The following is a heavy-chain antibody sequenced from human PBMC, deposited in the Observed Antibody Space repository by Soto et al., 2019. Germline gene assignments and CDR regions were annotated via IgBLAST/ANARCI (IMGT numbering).Heavy chain of an antibody. CDR3: AREGVVPDYYYGMDV. D-gene: IGHD2-8*01. CDR2: ISGYDGRT. Sequence: QVHLVQSGAEVKKPGASVKVSCKTSGYTFTRYGISWVRQAPGQGLEWMGWISGYDGRTNIAQKVQDRVTMTTDTSTSTVYMELRSLSSDDTAVYYCAREGVVPDYYYGMDVWGQGTTVTVSS. CDR1: GYTFTRYG. J-gene: IGHJ6*02. V-gene: IGHV1-18*01.